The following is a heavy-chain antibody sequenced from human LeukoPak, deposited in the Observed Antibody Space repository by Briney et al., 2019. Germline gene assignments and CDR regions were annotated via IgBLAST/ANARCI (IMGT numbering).Heavy chain of an antibody. J-gene: IGHJ4*02. CDR3: VTLLSNGPFDY. Sequence: GASVKISCKASGYTFTGYYMHWVRQAPGQGLEWMGWINPNSGGTNYAQKFQGRVTMTRDTSISTAYMELSGLRSDDTAVYYCVTLLSNGPFDYWGQGSLVTVSS. V-gene: IGHV1-2*02. CDR2: INPNSGGT. CDR1: GYTFTGYY.